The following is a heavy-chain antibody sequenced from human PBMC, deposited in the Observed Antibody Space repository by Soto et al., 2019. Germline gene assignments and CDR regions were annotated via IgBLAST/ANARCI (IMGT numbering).Heavy chain of an antibody. Sequence: QVQLVESGGGVVQPGRSLRLSCAASGLTFSSYGMHWVRQAPGKGLEWVAVISYDGSNKYYADSVKGRFTISRDNSKNTLYLQMNSLRAEDTAVYYCAKDFALVGGGMDVWGQGTTVTVSS. V-gene: IGHV3-30*18. J-gene: IGHJ6*02. CDR3: AKDFALVGGGMDV. CDR1: GLTFSSYG. D-gene: IGHD6-6*01. CDR2: ISYDGSNK.